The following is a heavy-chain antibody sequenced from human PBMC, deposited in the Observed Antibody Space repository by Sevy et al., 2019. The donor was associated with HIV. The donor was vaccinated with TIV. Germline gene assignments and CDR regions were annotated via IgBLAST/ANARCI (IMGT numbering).Heavy chain of an antibody. CDR3: AKGFCSGATCPRDYYYYGMDV. J-gene: IGHJ6*02. D-gene: IGHD2-15*01. V-gene: IGHV3-23*01. Sequence: GGSLRLSCSASEFTFSSYAMSWVRQAPGKGLEWVSSISGSGRFTYYADFVEGRFIISRDNSKITLSVQMNSLRAEDTAVYYCAKGFCSGATCPRDYYYYGMDVWGQGTTFSVSS. CDR1: EFTFSSYA. CDR2: ISGSGRFT.